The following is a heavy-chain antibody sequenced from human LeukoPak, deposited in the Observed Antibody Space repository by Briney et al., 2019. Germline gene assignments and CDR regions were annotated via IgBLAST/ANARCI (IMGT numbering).Heavy chain of an antibody. CDR3: ARQGDSAYDYFDY. CDR2: IYPGDSDT. J-gene: IGHJ4*02. CDR1: GYSFTTYW. V-gene: IGHV5-51*07. Sequence: GESLKISCKGSGYSFTTYWIGWVHQMPGKGLEWMGIIYPGDSDTKYSPSFQGQVTISADKSLSTAYLQWSSLKASDTAMYYCARQGDSAYDYFDYWGQGTLVTASS. D-gene: IGHD5-12*01.